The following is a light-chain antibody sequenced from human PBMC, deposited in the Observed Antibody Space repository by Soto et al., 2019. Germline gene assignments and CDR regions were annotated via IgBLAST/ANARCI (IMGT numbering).Light chain of an antibody. V-gene: IGKV1-12*01. CDR3: QQGWT. CDR2: DAS. Sequence: DIQVTPSPSSVSASVGDRVTITCRASQGIGDRLAWYQHKPGKAPKLLIYDASSLQSGVPSRFSGSGSGTEFTLTISSLQPDDFATYYCQQGWTFGQGTKVDIK. J-gene: IGKJ1*01. CDR1: QGIGDR.